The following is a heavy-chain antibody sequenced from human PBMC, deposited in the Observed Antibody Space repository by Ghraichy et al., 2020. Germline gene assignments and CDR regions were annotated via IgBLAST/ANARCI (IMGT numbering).Heavy chain of an antibody. Sequence: SETLSLTCTVSGGSISSSSYYWGWIRQPPGKGLEWIGSIYYSGSTYYNPSLKSRVTISVDTSKNQFSLKLSSVTAADTAVYYCASRRGATEEDNYYYGMDVWGQGTTVTVSS. CDR1: GGSISSSSYY. CDR2: IYYSGST. J-gene: IGHJ6*02. CDR3: ASRRGATEEDNYYYGMDV. V-gene: IGHV4-39*01. D-gene: IGHD1-26*01.